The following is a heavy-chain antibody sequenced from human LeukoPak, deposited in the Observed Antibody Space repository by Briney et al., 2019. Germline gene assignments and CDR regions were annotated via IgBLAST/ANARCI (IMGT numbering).Heavy chain of an antibody. CDR1: GFTFDDYA. CDR3: AKSRSRSHRVAFDY. D-gene: IGHD2-21*01. J-gene: IGHJ4*02. CDR2: ISWNSGSI. Sequence: PGRSLRLSCAASGFTFDDYAMHWVRQAPGKGLEWVSGISWNSGSIVYADSVKGRFTISRDNAKNSLYLQMNSLRAEDTPFYYCAKSRSRSHRVAFDYRGQGTLVTFSS. V-gene: IGHV3-9*01.